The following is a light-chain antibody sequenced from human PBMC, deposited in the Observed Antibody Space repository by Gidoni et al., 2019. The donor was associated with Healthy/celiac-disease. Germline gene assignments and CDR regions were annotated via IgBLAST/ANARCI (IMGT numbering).Light chain of an antibody. CDR2: AAS. V-gene: IGKV1-27*01. CDR1: QGLSNY. Sequence: DIQMTQSPSSLSASVGDRGTITCRASQGLSNYLACYQPKPGKIPKLLIYAASTSQSGVPSRCSVIGPGTGCTLNICSLQPEDVAYYYCQKYNSAPLTFGGWTKVEIK. J-gene: IGKJ4*01. CDR3: QKYNSAPLT.